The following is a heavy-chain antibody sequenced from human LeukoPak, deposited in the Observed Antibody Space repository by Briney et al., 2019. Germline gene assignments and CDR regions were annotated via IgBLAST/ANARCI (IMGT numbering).Heavy chain of an antibody. V-gene: IGHV4-30-2*01. J-gene: IGHJ4*02. CDR1: GGSISSGGYS. CDR2: IYHSGST. D-gene: IGHD3-22*01. CDR3: ARGYDTPFFDY. Sequence: PSETLSLTCAVSGGSISSGGYSWSWIRQPPGKGLEWIGYIYHSGSTYYNPSLKSRVTISVDRSKNQFSLKLSSVTAADTAVYYYARGYDTPFFDYWGQGTLVTVPS.